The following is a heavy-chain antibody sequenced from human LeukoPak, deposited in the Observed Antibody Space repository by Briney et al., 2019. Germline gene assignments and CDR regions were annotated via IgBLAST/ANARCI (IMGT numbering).Heavy chain of an antibody. D-gene: IGHD3-10*01. CDR1: GGSISNGDHY. Sequence: SETLSLTCTVSGGSISNGDHYWSWIRQHPGKGLEWIGHIYYSGSTYYNPSLKSRLTISVDTSKNQFSLKLSSVTAADTAVYFCARTNYGSGSYYSFWGQGTLVAVST. V-gene: IGHV4-30-4*08. J-gene: IGHJ4*02. CDR2: IYYSGST. CDR3: ARTNYGSGSYYSF.